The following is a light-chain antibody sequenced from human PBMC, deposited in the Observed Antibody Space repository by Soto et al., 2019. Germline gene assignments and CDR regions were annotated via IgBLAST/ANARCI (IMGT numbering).Light chain of an antibody. CDR2: DVS. V-gene: IGLV2-14*01. Sequence: QSALTQPASVSGSPGQSITISCTGTSSDVGGYNYVSWYQQHPGKAPKLMIYDVSNRPSGVSNRFSGSKSGNTASLTISGLQAEEEADYYCSSYTSSSPFVFGGGTKLTVL. CDR3: SSYTSSSPFV. CDR1: SSDVGGYNY. J-gene: IGLJ2*01.